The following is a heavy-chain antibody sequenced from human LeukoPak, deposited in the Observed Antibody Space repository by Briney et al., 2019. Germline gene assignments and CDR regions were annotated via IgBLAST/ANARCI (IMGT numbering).Heavy chain of an antibody. CDR1: GGTFSSYT. D-gene: IGHD5-18*01. V-gene: IGHV1-69*02. J-gene: IGHJ4*02. CDR3: ARSARGYSYGHDY. CDR2: IIPILGIA. Sequence: SVKVSCKASGGTFSSYTISWVRQAPGQGLEWMGRIIPILGIANYAQKFQGRVTITADKSTSTAYMELSSLRSEDTAAYYCARSARGYSYGHDYWGQGTLVTVSS.